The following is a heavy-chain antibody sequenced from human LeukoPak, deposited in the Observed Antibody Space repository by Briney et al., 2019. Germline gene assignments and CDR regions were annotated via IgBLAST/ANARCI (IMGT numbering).Heavy chain of an antibody. V-gene: IGHV5-51*01. Sequence: GESLKISCKGSGYSFTSYWIGWVRQLPGKGLEWMGIIYPGDSDTRYSPSFQGQVTISADKSISTAYLQWSSLKASDTAMYYCARRDYYDSSGYYYRAFDIWGQGTMVTVSS. CDR3: ARRDYYDSSGYYYRAFDI. J-gene: IGHJ3*02. D-gene: IGHD3-22*01. CDR2: IYPGDSDT. CDR1: GYSFTSYW.